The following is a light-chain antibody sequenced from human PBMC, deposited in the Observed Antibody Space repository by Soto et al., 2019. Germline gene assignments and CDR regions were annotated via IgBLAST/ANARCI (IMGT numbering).Light chain of an antibody. CDR3: QHGYSTPLT. J-gene: IGKJ4*01. CDR2: DAS. CDR1: QSISSW. V-gene: IGKV1-5*01. Sequence: DVQMTQSPSTLSASVGDRVTITCRASQSISSWLAWYQQKPGKAPKLLIYDASSLESGVPSRFSGSGSGTDFTLTISSLQPEDFATYFCQHGYSTPLTFGGGTKVDNK.